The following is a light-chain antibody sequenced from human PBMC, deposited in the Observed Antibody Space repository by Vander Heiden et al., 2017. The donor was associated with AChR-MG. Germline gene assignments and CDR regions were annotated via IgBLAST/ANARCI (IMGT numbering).Light chain of an antibody. CDR3: QQRNSTPPT. Sequence: LPPSTLSSSLGDRVTLSCRASQSVSSYLAWYQQKPGKAPKLLIYAASSLQSGVPSRFSGSGSGTDFTLTISSLQPEDFAVYYCQQRNSTPPTFAQGTKLEIK. V-gene: IGKV1-39*01. CDR2: AAS. CDR1: QSVSSY. J-gene: IGKJ2*01.